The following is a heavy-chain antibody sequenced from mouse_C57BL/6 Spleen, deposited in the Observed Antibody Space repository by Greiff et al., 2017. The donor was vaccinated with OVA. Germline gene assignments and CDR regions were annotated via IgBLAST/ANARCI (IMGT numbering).Heavy chain of an antibody. CDR1: GYTFTGYW. CDR2: ILPGSGST. Sequence: QVQLKESGAELMKPGASVKLSCKATGYTFTGYWIEWVKQRPGHGLEWIGEILPGSGSTNYTEKFKGKATFTADTSSNTAYMQLSSLTTEDSAIYYCASKGDSSGYPLFAYWGQGTLVTVSA. V-gene: IGHV1-9*01. CDR3: ASKGDSSGYPLFAY. D-gene: IGHD3-2*02. J-gene: IGHJ3*01.